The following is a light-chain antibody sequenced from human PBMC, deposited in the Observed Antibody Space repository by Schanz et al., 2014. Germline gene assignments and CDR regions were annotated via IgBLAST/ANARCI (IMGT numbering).Light chain of an antibody. Sequence: TQSPVTLSLSPGERATLSCRASQSVSSYLAWYQQKPGQAPRLLIYDASNRATGIPARFSGSGSGTDFTLTISSLEPEDFAVYYCQQRSNWPSFGQGTRLDIK. CDR3: QQRSNWPS. CDR2: DAS. CDR1: QSVSSY. J-gene: IGKJ5*01. V-gene: IGKV3-11*01.